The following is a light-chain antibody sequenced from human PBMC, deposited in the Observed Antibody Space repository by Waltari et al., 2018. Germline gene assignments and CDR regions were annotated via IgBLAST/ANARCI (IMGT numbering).Light chain of an antibody. CDR1: SSNIGSNT. J-gene: IGLJ3*02. CDR3: AAWDDSLNGQV. V-gene: IGLV1-44*01. Sequence: QSVLTQPPSAFGTPGQRVTISCSGSSSNIGSNTVNWYQHLPGTAPKLIYSNNQRPSGVTDRFSGSKSGTSASLAISGLQSEDEADYYCAAWDDSLNGQVFGGGTKLTVL. CDR2: SNN.